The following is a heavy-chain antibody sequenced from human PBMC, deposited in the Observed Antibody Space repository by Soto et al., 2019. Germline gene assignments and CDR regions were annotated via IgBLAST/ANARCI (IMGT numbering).Heavy chain of an antibody. V-gene: IGHV1-69*01. D-gene: IGHD3-10*01. Sequence: QVQLVQSGAEVKKPGSSVKVSCKTSGVSFNNNGIGWVRQAPGHGLEWMGGVSPPSRTSNYARKFQGRIWITADASTGTVNMELSSLTSEDTAQYYCARVLYYGSGSYSPYGMDVWGQGTTVTVSS. CDR3: ARVLYYGSGSYSPYGMDV. J-gene: IGHJ6*02. CDR2: VSPPSRTS. CDR1: GVSFNNNG.